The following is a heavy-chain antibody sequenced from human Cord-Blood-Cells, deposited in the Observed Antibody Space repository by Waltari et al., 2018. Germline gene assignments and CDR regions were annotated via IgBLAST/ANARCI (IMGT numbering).Heavy chain of an antibody. D-gene: IGHD3-22*01. CDR2: INHSGST. J-gene: IGHJ4*02. Sequence: QVQLQQWGAGLLKPSETLSLPCAVHGGSFSGYYWSWIRQPPGKGLEWIGEINHSGSTNYNPSLKSRVTISVDTSKNQFSLKLSSVTAADTAVYYCARGYYYDSSGYLFDYWGQGTLVTVSS. V-gene: IGHV4-34*01. CDR3: ARGYYYDSSGYLFDY. CDR1: GGSFSGYY.